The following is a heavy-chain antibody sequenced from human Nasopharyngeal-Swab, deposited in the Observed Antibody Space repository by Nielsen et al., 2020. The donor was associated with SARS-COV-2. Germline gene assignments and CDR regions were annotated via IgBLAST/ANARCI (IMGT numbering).Heavy chain of an antibody. CDR1: GGTFSSYA. CDR2: IIPLFGTA. CDR3: ARDPPSGYELNNWFDP. V-gene: IGHV1-69*06. J-gene: IGHJ5*02. D-gene: IGHD5-12*01. Sequence: SVKVSCKASGGTFSSYAISWVRQAPGQGLEWMGGIIPLFGTANYAQKFQGRVTITADKSTSTAYMELSSLRSEDTAVYYCARDPPSGYELNNWFDPWGQGTLVTVSS.